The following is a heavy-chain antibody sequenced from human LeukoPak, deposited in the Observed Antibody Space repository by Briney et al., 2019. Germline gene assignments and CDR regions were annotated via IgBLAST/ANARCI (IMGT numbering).Heavy chain of an antibody. CDR2: INPSGGST. CDR1: GGTFSSYA. J-gene: IGHJ4*02. Sequence: ASVKVSCKASGGTFSSYAISWVRQAPGQGLEWMGIINPSGGSTSYAQKFQGRVTMTRDTSTSTVYMELSSLRSEDTAVYYCARAWGSYYRFDYWGQGTLATVSS. V-gene: IGHV1-46*01. D-gene: IGHD1-26*01. CDR3: ARAWGSYYRFDY.